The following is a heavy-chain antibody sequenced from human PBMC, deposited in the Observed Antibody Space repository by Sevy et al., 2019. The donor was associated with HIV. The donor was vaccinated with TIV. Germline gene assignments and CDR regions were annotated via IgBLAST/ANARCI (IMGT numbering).Heavy chain of an antibody. D-gene: IGHD2-2*01. CDR2: IRYDGSTK. Sequence: GGSLRLSCAASGFTFRSYGMHWVRQAPGKGLEWVAFIRYDGSTKYYADSVKGRFTISRDNSKNSLYLQMNSLRAEDTAVYYCARDDIVVVPAAMYYYYGLDVWGQGTTVTVSS. CDR3: ARDDIVVVPAAMYYYYGLDV. CDR1: GFTFRSYG. J-gene: IGHJ6*02. V-gene: IGHV3-30*02.